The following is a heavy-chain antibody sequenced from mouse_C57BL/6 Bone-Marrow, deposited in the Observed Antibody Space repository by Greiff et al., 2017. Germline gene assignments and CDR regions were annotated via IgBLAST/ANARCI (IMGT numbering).Heavy chain of an antibody. V-gene: IGHV1-53*01. CDR3: AGGLRRDYFDY. J-gene: IGHJ2*01. CDR2: INPSNGGT. D-gene: IGHD2-4*01. CDR1: GYTFTSYW. Sequence: QVQLQQPGTELVKPGASVKLSCKASGYTFTSYWMHWVKQRPGQGLEWIGNINPSNGGTNYNEKFQSKATLTVDTSSSAAYMQLSSLTSEDSAVXYCAGGLRRDYFDYWGQGTTLTVSS.